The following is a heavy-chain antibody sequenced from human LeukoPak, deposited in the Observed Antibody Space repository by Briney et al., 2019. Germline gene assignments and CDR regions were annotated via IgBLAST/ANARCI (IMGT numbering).Heavy chain of an antibody. Sequence: SETLSLTCSVSGGSISTSSNCWGWIRQPPGKGLEWIGNIYYTGRTCYNPSLKSRLTISVDTSKNQFSLKLSSVTAADTAVYYCATTYYYDSSGYYFDYWGQGTLVTVSS. CDR1: GGSISTSSNC. J-gene: IGHJ4*02. V-gene: IGHV4-39*01. D-gene: IGHD3-22*01. CDR2: IYYTGRT. CDR3: ATTYYYDSSGYYFDY.